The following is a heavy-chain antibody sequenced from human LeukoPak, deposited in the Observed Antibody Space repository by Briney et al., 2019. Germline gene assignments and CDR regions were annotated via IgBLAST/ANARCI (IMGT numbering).Heavy chain of an antibody. J-gene: IGHJ5*02. CDR3: ARDSANWFDP. V-gene: IGHV4-59*01. CDR2: IYYSGST. Sequence: KSSETLSLTCTVSVGSISSYYWSWIRQPPGKGLEWIGYIYYSGSTNYNPSLKSRVTISVDTSKNQFSLKLSSVTAADTAVYYCARDSANWFDPWGQGTLVTVSS. CDR1: VGSISSYY.